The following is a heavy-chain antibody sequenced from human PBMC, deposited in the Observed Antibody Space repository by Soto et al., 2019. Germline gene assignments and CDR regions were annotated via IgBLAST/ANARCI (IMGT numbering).Heavy chain of an antibody. CDR2: ISSSSSYI. D-gene: IGHD2-15*01. J-gene: IGHJ6*02. CDR3: ARAGGYCSGGSCDRYYYYGMDV. CDR1: GFTFSSYS. V-gene: IGHV3-21*01. Sequence: GSLRLSCAASGFTFSSYSMNWVRQAPGKGLEWVSSISSSSSYIYYADSVKGRFTISRDNAKNSLYLQMNSLRAEDTAVYYCARAGGYCSGGSCDRYYYYGMDVWGQGTTVTVSS.